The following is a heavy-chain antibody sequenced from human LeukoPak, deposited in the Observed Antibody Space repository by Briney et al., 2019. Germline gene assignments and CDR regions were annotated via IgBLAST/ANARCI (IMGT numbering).Heavy chain of an antibody. CDR3: AKDVSRSGYDSVFDY. J-gene: IGHJ4*02. V-gene: IGHV3-30*18. CDR1: GCTFSSYG. Sequence: GGSLRLSCAASGCTFSSYGMHWVRQAPGKGLDWVAVISYDGSNKYYSNSVKGRFTISRDNSKNTLYLQMNSLSAADTAVYYCAKDVSRSGYDSVFDYWGQGTLVTVYS. D-gene: IGHD5-12*01. CDR2: ISYDGSNK.